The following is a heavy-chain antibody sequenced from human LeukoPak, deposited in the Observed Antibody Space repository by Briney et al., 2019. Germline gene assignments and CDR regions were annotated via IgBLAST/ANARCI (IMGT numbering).Heavy chain of an antibody. J-gene: IGHJ4*02. CDR1: GGSFSGYY. CDR3: AGSITMIVVVITFDY. CDR2: INHSGST. Sequence: SETLSLTCAVYGGSFSGYYWSWIRQPPGKGLEWIGEINHSGSTDYNPSLKSRVTISVDTSKNQFSLKLSSVTAADTAVYYCAGSITMIVVVITFDYWGQGTLVTVSS. D-gene: IGHD3-22*01. V-gene: IGHV4-34*01.